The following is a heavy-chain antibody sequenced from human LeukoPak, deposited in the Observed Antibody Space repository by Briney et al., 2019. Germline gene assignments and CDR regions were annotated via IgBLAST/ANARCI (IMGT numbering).Heavy chain of an antibody. CDR1: GFTFDDYG. CDR3: AKDMGSGWFGRAFDI. Sequence: GGSLRLSCAASGFTFDDYGMSWVRQAPGRGLEWVSGISWNSGSIGYADSVKGRFTISRDNAKNSLYLQMNSLRAEDMALYYCAKDMGSGWFGRAFDIWGQGTMVTVSS. J-gene: IGHJ3*02. D-gene: IGHD6-19*01. V-gene: IGHV3-9*03. CDR2: ISWNSGSI.